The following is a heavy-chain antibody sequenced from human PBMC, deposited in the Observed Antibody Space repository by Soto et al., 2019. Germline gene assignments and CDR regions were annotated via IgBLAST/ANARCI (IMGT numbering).Heavy chain of an antibody. J-gene: IGHJ5*02. CDR2: VIPIFGTA. Sequence: GASVKVSCKASGGTFSSYAISWVRQAPGQGLEWMGGVIPIFGTANYAQKFQGRVTITADESTSTAYMELSSLRSEDTAVYYCARDIRRRDGYNFVWFDPWGQGTLVTVS. V-gene: IGHV1-69*13. D-gene: IGHD5-12*01. CDR1: GGTFSSYA. CDR3: ARDIRRRDGYNFVWFDP.